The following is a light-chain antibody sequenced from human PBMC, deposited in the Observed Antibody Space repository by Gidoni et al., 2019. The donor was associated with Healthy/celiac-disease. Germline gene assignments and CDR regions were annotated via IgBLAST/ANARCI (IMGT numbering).Light chain of an antibody. CDR1: SSDVGGYNY. Sequence: QSALTQPRSVSGSPGPSVTISCTGTSSDVGGYNYVSGYQQHPGKAPKLMIYDVSKRPSGVPDRFSGSKSGNTASLTISGLQAEDEADYYCCSYAGSYTGVFGGGTKLTVL. CDR2: DVS. CDR3: CSYAGSYTGV. J-gene: IGLJ3*02. V-gene: IGLV2-11*01.